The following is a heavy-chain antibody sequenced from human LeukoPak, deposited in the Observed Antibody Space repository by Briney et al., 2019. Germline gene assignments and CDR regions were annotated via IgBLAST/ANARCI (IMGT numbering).Heavy chain of an antibody. J-gene: IGHJ6*04. CDR1: GFTFSSYS. Sequence: PGVSLTLSCAASGFTFSSYSMIWLRQAPGKGLKWFSSIYSSSSYIYHAVPVKGRFTISRDNAKNSLYLQMNSLRAEDTVVYYCARGGFDSGYDHNYYYYGRDVGPRGTTV. V-gene: IGHV3-21*01. D-gene: IGHD5-12*01. CDR2: IYSSSSYI. CDR3: ARGGFDSGYDHNYYYYGRDV.